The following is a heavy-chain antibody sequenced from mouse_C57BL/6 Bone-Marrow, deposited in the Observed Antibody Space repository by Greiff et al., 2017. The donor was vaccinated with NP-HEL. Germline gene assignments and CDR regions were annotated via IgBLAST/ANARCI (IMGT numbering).Heavy chain of an antibody. CDR1: GFTFSSYG. V-gene: IGHV5-6*01. Sequence: EVQRVESGGDLVKPGGSLKLSCAASGFTFSSYGMSWVRQTPDKRLEWVATISSGGSYTYYPDSVKGRFTISRDNAKNTLYLQMSSLKSEDTAMYYCARPYYYGSSYRFAYWGQGTLVTVSA. CDR3: ARPYYYGSSYRFAY. D-gene: IGHD1-1*01. CDR2: ISSGGSYT. J-gene: IGHJ3*01.